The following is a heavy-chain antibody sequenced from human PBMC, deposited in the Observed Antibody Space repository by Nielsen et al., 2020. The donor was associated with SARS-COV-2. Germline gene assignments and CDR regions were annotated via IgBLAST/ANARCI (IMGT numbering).Heavy chain of an antibody. V-gene: IGHV4-39*07. J-gene: IGHJ4*02. Sequence: SETLSLTCTVSGGSISSSSYYWGWLRQPPGKGLEWIGNIYYSGNTFYSPSLKSRVTIPLDTSKNQFSLKLPSVTAADTAVYYCASLPALNNYSDSWGQGTLVTVSS. CDR2: IYYSGNT. CDR1: GGSISSSSYY. CDR3: ASLPALNNYSDS. D-gene: IGHD2/OR15-2a*01.